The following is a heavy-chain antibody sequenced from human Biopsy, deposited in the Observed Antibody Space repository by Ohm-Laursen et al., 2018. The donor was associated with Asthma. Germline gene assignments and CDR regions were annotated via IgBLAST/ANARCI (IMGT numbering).Heavy chain of an antibody. D-gene: IGHD6-19*01. V-gene: IGHV1-69*13. CDR1: GGTFSNFA. Sequence: PVKVSCKAPGGTFSNFAISWARQAPGQGLEWLGGIMTVFGTTNYAQKFQGRVTITADESTSTAYMEVTSLRSEDTAIYYCARCQVGYSSGWSLLLKKIYYSGMDVWGQGTAVTVSS. CDR3: ARCQVGYSSGWSLLLKKIYYSGMDV. CDR2: IMTVFGTT. J-gene: IGHJ6*02.